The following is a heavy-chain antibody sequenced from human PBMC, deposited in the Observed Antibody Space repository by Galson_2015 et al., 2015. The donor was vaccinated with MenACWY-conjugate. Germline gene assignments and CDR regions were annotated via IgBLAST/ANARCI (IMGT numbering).Heavy chain of an antibody. CDR2: ISSSSYT. CDR3: ARDQGGVSWAWFDP. CDR1: GFPFRASS. J-gene: IGHJ5*02. Sequence: LSFSASGFPFRASSLRWLRPSPFKGLEWVSYISSSSYTNYADSVKGRFTISRDNAKNSLYLQMNSLRAEDTAVYYCARDQGGVSWAWFDPWGQGTLVTVSS. V-gene: IGHV3-11*06. D-gene: IGHD1-26*01.